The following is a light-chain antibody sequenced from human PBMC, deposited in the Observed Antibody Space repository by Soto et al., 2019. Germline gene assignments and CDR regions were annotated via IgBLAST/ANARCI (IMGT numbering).Light chain of an antibody. Sequence: EIVLTQSPATLSLSPVERATLSGGASQSVTRNYVAWYQQKPGLAPSLVMYAASTRATGIPDRFSGSGSGTDFTLTISRLEPEDFAVYYCQQYDRSPFTFGRGTKVDIK. J-gene: IGKJ3*01. V-gene: IGKV3D-20*01. CDR3: QQYDRSPFT. CDR2: AAS. CDR1: QSVTRNY.